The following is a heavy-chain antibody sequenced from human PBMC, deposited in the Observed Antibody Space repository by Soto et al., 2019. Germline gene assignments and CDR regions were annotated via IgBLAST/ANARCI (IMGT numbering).Heavy chain of an antibody. D-gene: IGHD3-22*01. CDR2: IYYSGST. J-gene: IGHJ5*02. Sequence: SETLSLTCTVSGGSISSYYWSWIRQPPGKGLEWIGYIYYSGSTNYNPSLKSRVTISVDTSKNQFSLKLSSVTAADTAVYYCARVGYYYDSSGFNWFDPWGQGTLVTVSS. CDR3: ARVGYYYDSSGFNWFDP. V-gene: IGHV4-59*01. CDR1: GGSISSYY.